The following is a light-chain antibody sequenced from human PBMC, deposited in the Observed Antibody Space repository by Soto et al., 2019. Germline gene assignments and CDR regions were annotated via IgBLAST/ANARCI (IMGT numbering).Light chain of an antibody. CDR1: QSLLYSSNNKNY. V-gene: IGKV4-1*01. J-gene: IGKJ1*01. CDR2: WAS. Sequence: DIVMTQSPDSLAVSLGERATINCRSSQSLLYSSNNKNYLAWYQQRPGQTPKLLIYWASNRESGVPDRFSGSGSGTDFTLTISSLQAEDLAGYDCQQYYDTPWTFGQVTKVGIK. CDR3: QQYYDTPWT.